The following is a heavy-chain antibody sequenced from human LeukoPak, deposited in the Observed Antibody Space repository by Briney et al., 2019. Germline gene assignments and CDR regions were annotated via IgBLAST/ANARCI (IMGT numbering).Heavy chain of an antibody. CDR2: ISDGGSTT. J-gene: IGHJ4*02. D-gene: IGHD3-22*01. Sequence: QTGGSLRLSCAASGFTFSSYWMHWVRQAPGKGLVWVSRISDGGSTTTYADSVKGRFTISRDNAKNTLYLQMNGLRAEDTAVYYCSRSAYYDGSGNYYDYWGQGTLATVSS. CDR1: GFTFSSYW. V-gene: IGHV3-74*01. CDR3: SRSAYYDGSGNYYDY.